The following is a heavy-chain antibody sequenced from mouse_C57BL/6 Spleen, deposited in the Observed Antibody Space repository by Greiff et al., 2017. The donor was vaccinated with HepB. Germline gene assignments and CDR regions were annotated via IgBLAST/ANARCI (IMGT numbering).Heavy chain of an antibody. CDR1: GFNITDYY. CDR3: ARRHYYGSSYVENYAMDY. J-gene: IGHJ4*01. Sequence: EVQLQQSGAELVKPGASVKLSCTASGFNITDYYMHWVKQRTEQGLEWIGRIDPEDGETKYTPQFQGKATLTADTSSNTAYLQLNSLTSEDTAVYYCARRHYYGSSYVENYAMDYWGQGTSVTVSS. D-gene: IGHD1-1*01. V-gene: IGHV14-2*01. CDR2: IDPEDGET.